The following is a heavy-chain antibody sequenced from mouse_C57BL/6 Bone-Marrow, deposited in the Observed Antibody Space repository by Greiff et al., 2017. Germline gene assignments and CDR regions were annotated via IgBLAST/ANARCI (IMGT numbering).Heavy chain of an antibody. Sequence: EVQRVESGGDLVKPGGSLQLSCAASGFTFSSYGMSWVRQTPDTRLEWVATISSGASYTYYPDSVKGQFNISRDTAKNTLYLQMSRRKSEDTAMYYCARPGRGFDYWGQGTTLTVSS. D-gene: IGHD3-3*01. CDR1: GFTFSSYG. CDR2: ISSGASYT. V-gene: IGHV5-6*01. J-gene: IGHJ2*01. CDR3: ARPGRGFDY.